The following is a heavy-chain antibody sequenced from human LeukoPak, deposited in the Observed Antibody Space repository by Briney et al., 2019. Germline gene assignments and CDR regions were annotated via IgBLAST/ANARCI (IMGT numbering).Heavy chain of an antibody. D-gene: IGHD2-15*01. Sequence: ASVKVSCKASGYTFSGYYIHWVRQAPGQGLEWMGWINPNSGGTNYAQKFQGRVTMTRDTSISTAYMELSRLRSDDTAVYYCARAGYCSGDSCYPAHFDYWGQGTLVTVSS. CDR3: ARAGYCSGDSCYPAHFDY. CDR1: GYTFSGYY. V-gene: IGHV1-2*02. CDR2: INPNSGGT. J-gene: IGHJ4*02.